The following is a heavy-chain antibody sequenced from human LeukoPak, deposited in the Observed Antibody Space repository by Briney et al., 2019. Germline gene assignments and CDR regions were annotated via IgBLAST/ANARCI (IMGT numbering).Heavy chain of an antibody. V-gene: IGHV1-8*01. CDR1: GYTFTSYD. D-gene: IGHD3-9*01. J-gene: IGHJ5*02. CDR2: MNPNSGNT. CDR3: ARGEGFGGTYYDILTSYYRESRWFDP. Sequence: ASVKVSCKASGYTFTSYDINWVRQATGQGLEWMGWMNPNSGNTGYAQKFQGRVTMTRNTSISTAYMELSSLRSEDTAVYYCARGEGFGGTYYDILTSYYRESRWFDPWGQGTLVTVSS.